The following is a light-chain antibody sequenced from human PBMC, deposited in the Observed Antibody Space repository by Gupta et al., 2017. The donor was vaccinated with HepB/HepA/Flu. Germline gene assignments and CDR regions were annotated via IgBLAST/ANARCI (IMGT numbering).Light chain of an antibody. CDR1: SSDVGGYNY. J-gene: IGLJ2*01. CDR2: DVS. Sequence: QSALTQPASVSGSPGQSITISCTGTSSDVGGYNYVSWYQQHPGKAPKLMIEDVSNRPSGVSNRFSGSKSGNTASLTISGLQAEDEADYYCSSSTSSSTRVFGGGTKLTVL. V-gene: IGLV2-14*03. CDR3: SSSTSSSTRV.